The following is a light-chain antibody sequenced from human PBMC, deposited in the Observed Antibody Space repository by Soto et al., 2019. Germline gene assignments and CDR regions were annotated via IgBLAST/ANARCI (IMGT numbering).Light chain of an antibody. CDR3: QQYYSTPLT. CDR1: QSVLYSSNNKNY. CDR2: WAS. J-gene: IGKJ4*01. V-gene: IGKV4-1*01. Sequence: DLLLTRSPDSLSVSLGARATINCKSSQSVLYSSNNKNYLAWYQQKPGQPPKLLIYWASTRESGVPDRFSGSGSGTDFTLTISSLQAEDVAVYYCQQYYSTPLTFGGVTKVDVK.